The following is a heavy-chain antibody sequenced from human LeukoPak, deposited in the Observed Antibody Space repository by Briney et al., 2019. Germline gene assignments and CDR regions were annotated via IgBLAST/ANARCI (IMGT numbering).Heavy chain of an antibody. CDR3: ARDAHCSSTDCYKPLWYFDL. D-gene: IGHD2-2*02. CDR2: IKQDGNEK. CDR1: GFRFSSYW. V-gene: IGHV3-7*01. Sequence: PGGSLRLSCAASGFRFSSYWMSWVPQSPGKGLEWVANIKQDGNEKYYVDSVKGRFAISRDDAKNSVFLQMSSLRVEDTAVYFCARDAHCSSTDCYKPLWYFDLWGRGTLVTVSS. J-gene: IGHJ2*01.